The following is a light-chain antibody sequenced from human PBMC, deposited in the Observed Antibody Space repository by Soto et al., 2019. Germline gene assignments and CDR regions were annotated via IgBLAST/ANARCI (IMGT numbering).Light chain of an antibody. J-gene: IGKJ4*01. V-gene: IGKV3-15*01. CDR2: GAS. CDR1: QTISND. CDR3: QQNNKWPPVT. Sequence: EVVMTPSPATVSVSPGEGVTLSCRASQTISNDLAWYQQKPGQAPRLLIYGASTRATGVPARFSGGGSGTEFTLTISSLQSEDFAFYYCQQNNKWPPVTFGGGTRWIS.